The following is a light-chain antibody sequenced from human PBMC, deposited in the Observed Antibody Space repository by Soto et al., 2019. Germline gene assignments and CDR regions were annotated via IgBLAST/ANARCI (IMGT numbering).Light chain of an antibody. CDR1: QSVSSF. J-gene: IGKJ3*01. CDR3: RPRSNWPS. Sequence: EIVLTQSPGTLSLSPGERATLSCRASQSVSSFLAWYQQKPGQAPRLLIYDASNRATGIPTRFSGSGSGTDFTLTISSLDPEDFAVYYCRPRSNWPSFGPGTKVDI. CDR2: DAS. V-gene: IGKV3-11*01.